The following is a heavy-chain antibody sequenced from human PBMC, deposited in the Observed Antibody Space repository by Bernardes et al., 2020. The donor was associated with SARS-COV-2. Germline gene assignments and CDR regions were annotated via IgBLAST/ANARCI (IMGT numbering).Heavy chain of an antibody. Sequence: GGSLSLSCAASGFTFSTFTMTWFRQAPGKGLEWVSAISGSGGTTYYADSVKGRFTISRDNSKNTLFVKMNSLGAEDTAVYYCARGEGFGSATYYRHFDYWGKGTLVTVSS. J-gene: IGHJ4*02. CDR3: ARGEGFGSATYYRHFDY. CDR1: GFTFSTFT. V-gene: IGHV3-23*01. CDR2: ISGSGGTT. D-gene: IGHD3-10*01.